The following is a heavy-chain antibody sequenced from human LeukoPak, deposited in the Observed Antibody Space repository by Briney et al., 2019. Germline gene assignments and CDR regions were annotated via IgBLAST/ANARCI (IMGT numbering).Heavy chain of an antibody. CDR3: ASATGEKGGYFDY. Sequence: PGGSLRLSCAASGFTFSSYWMSWVRQAPGKGLERVANIKYDGSEEFYVDSVKGRFTVSRDNAKNSLYLQLNSLRAEDTAGYYCASATGEKGGYFDYWGQGTLVTVSS. V-gene: IGHV3-7*01. D-gene: IGHD7-27*01. CDR2: IKYDGSEE. J-gene: IGHJ4*02. CDR1: GFTFSSYW.